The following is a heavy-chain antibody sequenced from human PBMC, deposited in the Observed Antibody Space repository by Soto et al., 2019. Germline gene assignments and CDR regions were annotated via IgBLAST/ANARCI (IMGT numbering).Heavy chain of an antibody. D-gene: IGHD6-6*01. V-gene: IGHV3-7*03. Sequence: HPGGSLRLSCAASGFTCSSDWMSWVRQAPGKGLEWVANIKQDGSEKFYVDSVKGRFTISRDDARNSLYLQMNSLRAEDTAVYYCARVGIAARRDFDYWGQGTLVTVSS. CDR2: IKQDGSEK. CDR3: ARVGIAARRDFDY. J-gene: IGHJ4*02. CDR1: GFTCSSDW.